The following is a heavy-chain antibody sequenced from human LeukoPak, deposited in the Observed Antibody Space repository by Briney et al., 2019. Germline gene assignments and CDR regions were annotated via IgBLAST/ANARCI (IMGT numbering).Heavy chain of an antibody. V-gene: IGHV4-61*01. CDR3: ARDRVVVPAAYYYGMDV. J-gene: IGHJ6*02. CDR2: IYYSGST. CDR1: GGSVSSGSYY. D-gene: IGHD2-2*01. Sequence: LETLSLTCTVSGGSVSSGSYYWSCIRQPPGKGLEWIGYIYYSGSTNYNPSLKSRVTISVDTSKNQFSLKLSSVTAADTAVYYCARDRVVVPAAYYYGMDVWGQGTTVTVSS.